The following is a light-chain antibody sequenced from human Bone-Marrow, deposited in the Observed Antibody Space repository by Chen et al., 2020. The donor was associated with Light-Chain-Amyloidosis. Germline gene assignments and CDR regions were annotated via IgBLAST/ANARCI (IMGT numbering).Light chain of an antibody. J-gene: IGKJ4*01. Sequence: DIVMTQSPDSLAVSLGETATITCRSSRSVLSPSNDKNYLAWFQQKSGLPPKLLISWASTRGFGVPDRFSGSGSGTDFTLTISSLQPEDVALYYCQQYYGVPLTFGGGTTVEIK. V-gene: IGKV4-1*01. CDR2: WAS. CDR3: QQYYGVPLT. CDR1: RSVLSPSNDKNY.